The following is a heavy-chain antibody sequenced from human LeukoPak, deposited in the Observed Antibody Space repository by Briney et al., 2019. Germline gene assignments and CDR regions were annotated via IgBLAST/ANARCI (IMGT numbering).Heavy chain of an antibody. CDR3: ARVEQVVAYNWFDP. CDR1: GYTFTSYG. Sequence: GASVKVSCKASGYTFTSYGISWVRQAPGQGLEWMGWISAYNGNTNYAQKLQGRVIMTTDTSTSTAYMELRSLRSDDTAVYYCARVEQVVAYNWFDPWGQGTLVTVSS. V-gene: IGHV1-18*01. D-gene: IGHD2-15*01. J-gene: IGHJ5*02. CDR2: ISAYNGNT.